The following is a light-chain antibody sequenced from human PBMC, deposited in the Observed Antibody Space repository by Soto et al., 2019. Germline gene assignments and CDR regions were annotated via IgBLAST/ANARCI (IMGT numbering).Light chain of an antibody. Sequence: EIVLTQSPVTLSLSPGERATLSCRASQSVRTYLAWYQVKPGQAPRLLIYDASSRASGVPARFSGSGSGTDFTLTISSLEPEDFAVYYCQQYNSWPLTFGGGTKVDIK. J-gene: IGKJ4*01. CDR3: QQYNSWPLT. CDR1: QSVRTY. V-gene: IGKV3-11*01. CDR2: DAS.